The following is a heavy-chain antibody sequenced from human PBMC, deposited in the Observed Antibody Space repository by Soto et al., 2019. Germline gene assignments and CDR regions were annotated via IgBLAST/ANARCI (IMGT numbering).Heavy chain of an antibody. V-gene: IGHV3-23*01. CDR2: ISGSGGST. Sequence: AGGSLRLSCAASGFTFSSYAMSWVRQAPGKGLEWVSAISGSGGSTYYADSVKGRFTISRDNSKNTLYLQMNSLRAEDTAVYYCAKAPTTLGAVAAPIDYWGQGTLVTVSS. CDR3: AKAPTTLGAVAAPIDY. D-gene: IGHD6-19*01. CDR1: GFTFSSYA. J-gene: IGHJ4*02.